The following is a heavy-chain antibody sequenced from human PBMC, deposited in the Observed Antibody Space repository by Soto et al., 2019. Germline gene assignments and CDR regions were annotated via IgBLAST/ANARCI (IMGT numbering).Heavy chain of an antibody. D-gene: IGHD1-7*01. CDR2: ISPKSGGT. CDR1: GYTFIGYY. V-gene: IGHV1-2*02. Sequence: QVQLVQSGAEVKESGASVKVSCKASGYTFIGYYIHWVRQAPGQGLEWVGEISPKSGGTRYAQKFQGRVTMTKDTSISTVYMELSNLSPDDTDVYYCGRGRSGELVVFYWGQGTLVTVHS. J-gene: IGHJ4*02. CDR3: GRGRSGELVVFY.